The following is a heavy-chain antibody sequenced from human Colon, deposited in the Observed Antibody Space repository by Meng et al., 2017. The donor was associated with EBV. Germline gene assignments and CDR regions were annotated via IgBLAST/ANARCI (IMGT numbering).Heavy chain of an antibody. Sequence: QVQLQESGPGLVKPSQTLSLTCTVPGGSISSGNHYWSWIRQHPGKGLEYIGYIYYSGSTYYNPSLKSRVIISVDTSKNQFSLRLNSVTAADTAVYYCASLYGDSSVWYLDLWGRGTLVTVS. CDR3: ASLYGDSSVWYLDL. V-gene: IGHV4-31*03. CDR2: IYYSGST. CDR1: GGSISSGNHY. D-gene: IGHD4-17*01. J-gene: IGHJ2*01.